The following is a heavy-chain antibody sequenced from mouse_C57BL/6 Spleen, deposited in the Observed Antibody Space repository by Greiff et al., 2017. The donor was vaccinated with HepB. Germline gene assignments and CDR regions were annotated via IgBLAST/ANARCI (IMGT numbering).Heavy chain of an antibody. CDR1: GYTFTSYG. J-gene: IGHJ2*01. CDR2: IYPRSGNT. CDR3: ARSPNYYYGFDY. Sequence: QVQLQQSGAELARPGASVKLSCKASGYTFTSYGISWVKQRTGQGLEWIGEIYPRSGNTYYNEKFKGKATLTADKSSSTAYMELRSLTSEDSAVYFCARSPNYYYGFDYWGQGTTLTVSS. V-gene: IGHV1-81*01. D-gene: IGHD1-1*01.